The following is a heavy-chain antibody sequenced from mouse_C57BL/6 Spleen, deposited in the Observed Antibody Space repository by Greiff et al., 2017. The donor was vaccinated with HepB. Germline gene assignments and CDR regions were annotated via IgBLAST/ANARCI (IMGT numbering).Heavy chain of an antibody. Sequence: QVQLKQPGAELVKPGASVKLSCKASGYTFTSYWMQWVKQRPGQGLEWIGEIDPSDSYTNYNQKFKGKATLTVDTSSSTAYMQLSSLTSEDSAVYYCARNWDGGDWFAYWGQGTLVTVSA. CDR1: GYTFTSYW. V-gene: IGHV1-50*01. D-gene: IGHD4-1*01. CDR3: ARNWDGGDWFAY. CDR2: IDPSDSYT. J-gene: IGHJ3*01.